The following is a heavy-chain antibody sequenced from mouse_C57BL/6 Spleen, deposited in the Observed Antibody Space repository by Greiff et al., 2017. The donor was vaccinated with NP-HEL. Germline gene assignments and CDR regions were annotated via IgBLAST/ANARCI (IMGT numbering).Heavy chain of an antibody. Sequence: VKLQQPGAELVKPGASVKLSCKASGYTFTSYWMHWVKQRPGQGLEWIGMIHPNSGSTNYNEKFKSKATLTVDKSSSTAYMQLSSLTSEDSAVYYCASDDGYYLAYWGQGTLVTVSA. CDR1: GYTFTSYW. J-gene: IGHJ3*01. V-gene: IGHV1-64*01. CDR2: IHPNSGST. CDR3: ASDDGYYLAY. D-gene: IGHD2-3*01.